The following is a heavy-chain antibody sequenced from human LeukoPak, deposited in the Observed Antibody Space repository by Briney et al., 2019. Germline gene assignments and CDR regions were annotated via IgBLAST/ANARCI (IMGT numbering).Heavy chain of an antibody. V-gene: IGHV3-23*01. Sequence: GGSLRLSCVASGFTLSRYGMNWVRQAPGEGLEWVSSICGSGNITYYADSVKGRVTISRDNSKNTLYLQMNSLRAKDTAVYDCAKYYGWGWLYYFDYWGEGTLVSVSS. CDR2: ICGSGNIT. CDR3: AKYYGWGWLYYFDY. D-gene: IGHD3-16*01. J-gene: IGHJ4*02. CDR1: GFTLSRYG.